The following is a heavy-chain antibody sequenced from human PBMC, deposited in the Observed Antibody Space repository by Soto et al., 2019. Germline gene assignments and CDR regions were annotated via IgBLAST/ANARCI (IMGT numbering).Heavy chain of an antibody. D-gene: IGHD3-10*01. CDR1: GYTFTGHY. Sequence: ASVKVSCKASGYTFTGHYMHWVRQAPGQGLEWMGWINPNSVGTNYAQKFQGRVAMTRDTSISTAYMELSRLRSDDTAVYYCAREPMVRAAHGFDIWGQGTMVTVSS. CDR3: AREPMVRAAHGFDI. CDR2: INPNSVGT. J-gene: IGHJ3*02. V-gene: IGHV1-2*02.